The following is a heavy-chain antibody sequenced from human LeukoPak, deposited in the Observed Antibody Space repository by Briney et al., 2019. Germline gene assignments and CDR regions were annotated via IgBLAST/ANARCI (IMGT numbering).Heavy chain of an antibody. J-gene: IGHJ3*02. D-gene: IGHD3-9*01. CDR2: ISGRSNYI. CDR3: ARPLQYYDILTGYYIVDAFDM. Sequence: GGSLRLSCAASGFTFSTFSMNWVRQAPGKGLEWVSSISGRSNYIFYADSVKGRFTISRDNAEISLYLLLNSLRVEDTAVYYCARPLQYYDILTGYYIVDAFDMWGQGTMVTVSS. V-gene: IGHV3-21*01. CDR1: GFTFSTFS.